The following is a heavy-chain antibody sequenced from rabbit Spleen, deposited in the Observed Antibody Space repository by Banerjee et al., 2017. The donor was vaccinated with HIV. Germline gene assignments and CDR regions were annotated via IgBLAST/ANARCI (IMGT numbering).Heavy chain of an antibody. CDR1: GFDFSSYG. Sequence: QSLEESGGGLVKPGGSLKLSCKASGFDFSSYGVSWVRQAPGKGLEWIGYIDPVFGITYYANWVSGRFTISSHNAQNTLFLQLNSLTAADTATYFCARDGAGGSYFALWGPGTLVTVS. V-gene: IGHV1S7*01. J-gene: IGHJ4*01. D-gene: IGHD8-1*01. CDR2: IDPVFGIT. CDR3: ARDGAGGSYFAL.